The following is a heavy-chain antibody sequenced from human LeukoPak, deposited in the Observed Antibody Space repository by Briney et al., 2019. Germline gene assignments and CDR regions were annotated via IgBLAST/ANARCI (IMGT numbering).Heavy chain of an antibody. CDR3: ARRRDSGSLQHFDY. Sequence: GGSLRLSCAASGFTFSDYYMSWIRQAPGKGLEWVSYISSSGSTIYYADSVKGRFAISRDNAKNSLYLQMNSLRAEDTAVYYCARRRDSGSLQHFDYWGQGTLVTVSS. V-gene: IGHV3-11*01. D-gene: IGHD1-26*01. CDR2: ISSSGSTI. CDR1: GFTFSDYY. J-gene: IGHJ4*02.